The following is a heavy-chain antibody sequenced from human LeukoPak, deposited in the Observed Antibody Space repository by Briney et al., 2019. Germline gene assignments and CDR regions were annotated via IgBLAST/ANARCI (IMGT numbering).Heavy chain of an antibody. CDR2: ISSSSSYI. D-gene: IGHD3-10*01. CDR3: ARARHYYGSGSYSLGAFDI. Sequence: PGGSLRLSCAASGFTFSSYSMNWVRQAPGKGLEWVSSISSSSSYIYYADSVKGRFTISRDNAKNSLYLQMNGLRAEDTAVYYCARARHYYGSGSYSLGAFDIWGQGTMVTVSS. J-gene: IGHJ3*02. CDR1: GFTFSSYS. V-gene: IGHV3-21*01.